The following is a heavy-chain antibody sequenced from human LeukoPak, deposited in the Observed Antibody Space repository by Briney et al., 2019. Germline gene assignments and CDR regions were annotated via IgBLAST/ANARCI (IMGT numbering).Heavy chain of an antibody. J-gene: IGHJ4*02. CDR1: GFTFSDYE. V-gene: IGHV3-23*01. D-gene: IGHD2-21*01. CDR3: AKAPVTTCRGAYCYPFDY. CDR2: ISGSGGNT. Sequence: GGSLRLSCAASGFTFSDYEMNWVRQAPGKGLEWVSAISGSGGNTYHADSVKGRFTISRDSSKNTLFLQMNRLRPEDAAVYYCAKAPVTTCRGAYCYPFDYWGQGTLVTVSS.